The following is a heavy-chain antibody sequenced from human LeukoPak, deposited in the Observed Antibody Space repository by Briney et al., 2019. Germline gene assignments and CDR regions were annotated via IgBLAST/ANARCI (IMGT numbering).Heavy chain of an antibody. J-gene: IGHJ4*02. D-gene: IGHD3-3*01. V-gene: IGHV4-34*01. CDR1: GGSFSGYY. CDR3: ARLSTGDFWSGFPQRDY. CDR2: INHSGST. Sequence: SETLSLTCAVYGGSFSGYYWSWIRQPPGKGLEWIGEINHSGSTNYNPSLTSRVTTSVDTSKNQFSLKLSSVTAADTAVYYCARLSTGDFWSGFPQRDYWGQGTLVTVSS.